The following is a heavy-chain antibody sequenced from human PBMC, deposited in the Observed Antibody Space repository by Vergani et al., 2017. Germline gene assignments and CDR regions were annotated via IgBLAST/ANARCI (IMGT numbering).Heavy chain of an antibody. V-gene: IGHV4-38-2*02. CDR3: ARPLITVGGVIGPIDY. CDR2: IYHSGST. D-gene: IGHD3-16*02. CDR1: GGSISSYY. J-gene: IGHJ4*02. Sequence: QVQLQESGPGLVKPSETLSLTCTVSGGSISSYYWGWIRQPPGKGLEWIGSIYHSGSTYYNPSLKSRVTISVDTSKNQFSLKLSSVTAADTAVYYCARPLITVGGVIGPIDYWGQGTLVTVSS.